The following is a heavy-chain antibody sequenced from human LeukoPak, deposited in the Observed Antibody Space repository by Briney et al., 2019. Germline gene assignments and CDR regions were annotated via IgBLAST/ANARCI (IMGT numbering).Heavy chain of an antibody. D-gene: IGHD6-19*01. Sequence: GGSLRLSCAASGFTLSTYWMTWVRQAPGKGLEWVSYISSSSTTIYYADSVKGRFTISRDNFKNTLSLQMNSLRAEDTAVYYCARGTPSSSGWLYYGMDAWGQGTTVTVSS. CDR2: ISSSSTTI. CDR1: GFTLSTYW. V-gene: IGHV3-48*01. J-gene: IGHJ6*02. CDR3: ARGTPSSSGWLYYGMDA.